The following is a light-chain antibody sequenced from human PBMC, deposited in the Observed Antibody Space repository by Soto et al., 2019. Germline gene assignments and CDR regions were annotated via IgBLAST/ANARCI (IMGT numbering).Light chain of an antibody. CDR1: QTVSNSY. V-gene: IGKV3-20*01. Sequence: EIVLTQSPGTLSLSPGERATLSCRASQTVSNSYLAWYQQKPGQAPRLLIYGPSSRATGIPDRFSGSGSGTDFTLTISRLEPEDFAVYYCQQYGSSQTFGQGTKV. CDR3: QQYGSSQT. CDR2: GPS. J-gene: IGKJ1*01.